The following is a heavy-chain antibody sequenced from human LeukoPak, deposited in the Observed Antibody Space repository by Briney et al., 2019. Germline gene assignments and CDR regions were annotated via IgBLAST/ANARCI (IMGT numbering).Heavy chain of an antibody. CDR3: AREEGTTGHNWFDP. J-gene: IGHJ5*02. V-gene: IGHV1-18*01. CDR2: ISAYNGNT. CDR1: GYTFTSYG. Sequence: GASVTLSCKASGYTFTSYGISWVRQAPGQGLEWMGWISAYNGNTNYAQKLQGRVTMTTDTSTSTAYMELRSLRSDDTAVYYCAREEGTTGHNWFDPWGQGTLVTVSS. D-gene: IGHD1-7*01.